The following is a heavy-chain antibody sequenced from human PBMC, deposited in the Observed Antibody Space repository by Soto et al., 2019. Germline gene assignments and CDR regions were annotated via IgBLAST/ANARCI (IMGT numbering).Heavy chain of an antibody. CDR2: IWYDGSNK. Sequence: QVQLVESGGGVVQPGRSLRLSCAASGFTFSNHGMHWVRQAPGKGLEWVALIWYDGSNKYYGEFVKGRFTIARDNSKSTLSLQMNSLRAEDTAVYYCARGRTRGDGFDSWGQGTLVTVSS. J-gene: IGHJ4*02. CDR1: GFTFSNHG. CDR3: ARGRTRGDGFDS. D-gene: IGHD1-7*01. V-gene: IGHV3-33*01.